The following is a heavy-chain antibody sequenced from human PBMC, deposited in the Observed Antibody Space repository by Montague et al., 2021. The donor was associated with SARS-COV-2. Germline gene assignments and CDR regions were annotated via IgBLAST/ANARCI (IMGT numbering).Heavy chain of an antibody. CDR2: INYTGTP. CDR3: ARPGSGYSYGSGAFDY. Sequence: SETLSLTCTVSGGSSTIVIYNWTWTRHPQGKGLEGIGSINYTGTPSSTPPLKSRVTISIDTSKNQFSLKLSSVTAADTAVYYCARPGSGYSYGSGAFDYWGQGTLVTVSS. D-gene: IGHD5-18*01. J-gene: IGHJ4*02. V-gene: IGHV4-39*01. CDR1: GGSSTIVIYN.